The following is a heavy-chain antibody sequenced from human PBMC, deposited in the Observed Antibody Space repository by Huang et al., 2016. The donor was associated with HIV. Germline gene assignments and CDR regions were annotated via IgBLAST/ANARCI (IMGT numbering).Heavy chain of an antibody. Sequence: EVHLLESGGGLVQPGGSLRLSCAACGFSFSSSAMSGVRQAPGRGLGWCSTVSNSASSRHYSDSVRGRFTISRDNSKDTLYLQMNSLRAEDTALYYCAKDLVTYDSSGSVWGQGTLVTVSS. CDR3: AKDLVTYDSSGSV. CDR1: GFSFSSSA. J-gene: IGHJ4*02. V-gene: IGHV3-23*01. CDR2: VSNSASSR. D-gene: IGHD3-22*01.